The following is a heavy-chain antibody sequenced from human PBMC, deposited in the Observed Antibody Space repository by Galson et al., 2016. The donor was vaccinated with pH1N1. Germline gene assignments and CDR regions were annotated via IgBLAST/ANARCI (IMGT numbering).Heavy chain of an antibody. CDR2: IWYDGSNK. CDR1: GFHFRNYG. Sequence: LRLSCAASGFHFRNYGMHWVRQAPGKGLEWVAVIWYDGSNKYYVDSVKGRFTISRDNSKNTLFLEMSSLRAEDTAVYYCARDWQQLVPSYFYIAVWGTGTTVTVSS. J-gene: IGHJ6*03. D-gene: IGHD6-13*01. CDR3: ARDWQQLVPSYFYIAV. V-gene: IGHV3-33*01.